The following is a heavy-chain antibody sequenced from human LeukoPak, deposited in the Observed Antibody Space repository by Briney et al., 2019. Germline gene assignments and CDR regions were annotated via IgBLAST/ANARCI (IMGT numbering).Heavy chain of an antibody. CDR1: GGSFSGYY. CDR2: INHSGST. J-gene: IGHJ4*02. CDR3: ARATYYDFWSGYYPKYYFDY. D-gene: IGHD3-3*01. Sequence: PSETLSLTCAVYGGSFSGYYWTWIRQPPGKGLEWIGEINHSGSTNYNPSLKSRVTISVDTSKNQFSLKLSSVTAADTAVYYCARATYYDFWSGYYPKYYFDYWGQGTLVTASS. V-gene: IGHV4-34*01.